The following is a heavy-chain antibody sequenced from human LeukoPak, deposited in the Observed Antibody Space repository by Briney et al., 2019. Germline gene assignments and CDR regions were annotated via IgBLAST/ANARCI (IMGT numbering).Heavy chain of an antibody. D-gene: IGHD5-18*01. CDR1: GFTFSSYG. V-gene: IGHV3-23*01. CDR3: TKDPNTAMVKYYFDY. J-gene: IGHJ4*02. Sequence: GGSLRLSCAASGFTFSSYGMSWVRQAPGKGLEWVSAISGSGGSTYYADSVKGRFTISRDNSKNTLYLQMNSLRAEDTAVYYCTKDPNTAMVKYYFDYWGQGTLVTVSS. CDR2: ISGSGGST.